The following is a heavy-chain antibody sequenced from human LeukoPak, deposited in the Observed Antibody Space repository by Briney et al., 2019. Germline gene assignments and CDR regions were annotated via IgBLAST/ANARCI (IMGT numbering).Heavy chain of an antibody. CDR2: ISYDGSNK. J-gene: IGHJ4*02. Sequence: PGGSLRLSCAASGFTFSSYGMHWVRQAPGKGLEWVAVISYDGSNKYYADSVKGRFTISRDNSKNTLYLQMNSLRAEDTAVYYCAKDRLGLRLGTYSWIQLWSPSGFDYWGQGTLVTVSS. CDR3: AKDRLGLRLGTYSWIQLWSPSGFDY. V-gene: IGHV3-30*18. D-gene: IGHD5-18*01. CDR1: GFTFSSYG.